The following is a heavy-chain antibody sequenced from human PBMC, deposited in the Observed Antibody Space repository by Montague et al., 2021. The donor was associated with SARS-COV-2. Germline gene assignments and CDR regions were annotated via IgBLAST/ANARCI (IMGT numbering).Heavy chain of an antibody. J-gene: IGHJ6*02. CDR1: GFSLSTSGMC. CDR3: ARRTYDILTGYDYGMDV. V-gene: IGHV2-70*11. Sequence: VKPTQTLTLTCTFSGFSLSTSGMCVSWIRQPPGKALEWLARIDWDDDKYYSTSLKTRLTISKDTSKHQVVLTMTNMDPVDTATYYCARRTYDILTGYDYGMDVWGQGTTVTVSS. CDR2: IDWDDDK. D-gene: IGHD3-9*01.